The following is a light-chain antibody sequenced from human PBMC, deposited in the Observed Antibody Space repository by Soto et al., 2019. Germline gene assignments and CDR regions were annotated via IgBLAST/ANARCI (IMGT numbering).Light chain of an antibody. V-gene: IGKV2-28*01. J-gene: IGKJ3*01. CDR3: MQALQTPFT. CDR1: QSLLHSNGYNY. Sequence: DIVMTQSPLSLPVTPREPASISCRSSQSLLHSNGYNYLDWYLQRPGQSPQLLIYLGSHRASGVPDRFSGSGSGTDFTLKISRVEAEDVGVYYCMQALQTPFTFGPGTKVDIK. CDR2: LGS.